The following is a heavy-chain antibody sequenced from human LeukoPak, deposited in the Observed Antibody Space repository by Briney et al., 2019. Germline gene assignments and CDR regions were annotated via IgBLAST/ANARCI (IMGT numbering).Heavy chain of an antibody. CDR3: ARDSGSYNPSDRFDP. J-gene: IGHJ5*02. D-gene: IGHD1-26*01. CDR2: INPNSGGT. Sequence: ASVKVSCKASGGTFSSYAISWVRQAPGQGLERMGWINPNSGGTNYAQKFQGRVTMTRDTSISTAYMELSRLRSDDTAVYYCARDSGSYNPSDRFDPWGQGTLVTVSS. CDR1: GGTFSSYA. V-gene: IGHV1-2*02.